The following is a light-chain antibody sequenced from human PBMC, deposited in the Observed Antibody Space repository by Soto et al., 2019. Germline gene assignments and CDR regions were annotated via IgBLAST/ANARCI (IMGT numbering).Light chain of an antibody. CDR3: QHSTTWT. CDR2: AAS. CDR1: QCISTY. J-gene: IGKJ1*01. V-gene: IGKV1-39*01. Sequence: DIQMTQSPSSLSASVGDRVTIICRASQCISTYLNWYQQKPGKAPKLLIYAASSLQSGVPSRFSGSGSETDFTLTISSLQPEDFATYSCQHSTTWTFGQGTKVDI.